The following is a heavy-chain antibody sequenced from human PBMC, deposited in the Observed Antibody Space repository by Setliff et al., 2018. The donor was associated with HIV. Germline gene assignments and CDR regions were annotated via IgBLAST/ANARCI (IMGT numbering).Heavy chain of an antibody. D-gene: IGHD3-22*01. CDR1: GASISSYY. V-gene: IGHV4-59*08. J-gene: IGHJ3*02. CDR3: ARHWNYDTGLDPFNI. Sequence: SETLSLTCTVSGASISSYYWSWIRQPPGKGLEWIGFIHYTGNTNYNPSLKSRVTMSTDTSKNQLSLKLNSVTAADTAVYYCARHWNYDTGLDPFNIWGQGTMVTVS. CDR2: IHYTGNT.